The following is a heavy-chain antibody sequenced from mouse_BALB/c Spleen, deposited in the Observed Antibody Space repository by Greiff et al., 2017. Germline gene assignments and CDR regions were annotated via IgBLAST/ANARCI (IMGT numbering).Heavy chain of an antibody. CDR1: GFTFSSYG. D-gene: IGHD2-10*02. Sequence: EVQVVESGGGLVKPGGSLKLSCAASGFTFSSYGMSWVRQTPDKRLELVATINSNGGSTYYPDSVKGRFTISRDNAKNTLYLQMSSLKSEDTAMYYCARGYGNFLYYAMDYWGQGTSVTVSS. CDR3: ARGYGNFLYYAMDY. CDR2: INSNGGST. J-gene: IGHJ4*01. V-gene: IGHV5-6-3*01.